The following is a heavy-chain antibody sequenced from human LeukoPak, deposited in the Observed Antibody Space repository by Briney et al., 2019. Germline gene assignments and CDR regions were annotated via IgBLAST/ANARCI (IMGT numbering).Heavy chain of an antibody. J-gene: IGHJ4*02. CDR2: ISYDGSNK. V-gene: IGHV3-30*04. CDR3: ARDGARGGVAAPY. Sequence: GGSLRLSCAASGFTFSSYAMHWVRQAPGKGLEWVAVISYDGSNKYYADSVKGRFTISRDNAKNSLYLQMNSLRAEDTALYYCARDGARGGVAAPYWGQGTLVTVSS. D-gene: IGHD3-16*01. CDR1: GFTFSSYA.